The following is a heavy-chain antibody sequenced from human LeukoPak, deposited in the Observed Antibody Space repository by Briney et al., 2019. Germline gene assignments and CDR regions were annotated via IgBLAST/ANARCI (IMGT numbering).Heavy chain of an antibody. J-gene: IGHJ4*02. Sequence: SVKVSCKASGGTFSSYGISRVRQAPGQGLEWMGGIIPIFGTANYAQKFQGRVTITADKSTSTAYMELSSLRSEDTAVYYCAREGVDIVATYFDYWGQGTLVTVSS. D-gene: IGHD5-12*01. V-gene: IGHV1-69*06. CDR1: GGTFSSYG. CDR2: IIPIFGTA. CDR3: AREGVDIVATYFDY.